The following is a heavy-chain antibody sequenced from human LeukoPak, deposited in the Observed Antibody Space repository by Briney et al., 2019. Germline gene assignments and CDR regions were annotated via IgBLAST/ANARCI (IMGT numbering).Heavy chain of an antibody. Sequence: GGSLRLSCAASGFTFDDYAMHWVRQAPGKGLEWVAGISWNSGSIGYAVSVKGRFTISRDNAKNSLYLQMNSLRAEDTALYYCATDVRSGSFALFDIWGQGTMVTVSS. CDR1: GFTFDDYA. V-gene: IGHV3-9*01. CDR3: ATDVRSGSFALFDI. D-gene: IGHD2-15*01. J-gene: IGHJ3*02. CDR2: ISWNSGSI.